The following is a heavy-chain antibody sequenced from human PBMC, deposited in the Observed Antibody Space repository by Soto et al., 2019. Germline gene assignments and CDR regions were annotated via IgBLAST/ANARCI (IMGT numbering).Heavy chain of an antibody. CDR2: IYYSGST. Sequence: SVTMCFPCSVYGSSISSYYCSLIWHPPGKGLEWIGYIYYSGSTNYNSSLKSRVTISVDTSKNQFSLKLSFVTAAYTAVYYCARVYGGYADYWGQGALVTVS. D-gene: IGHD5-12*01. CDR3: ARVYGGYADY. CDR1: GSSISSYY. V-gene: IGHV4-59*01. J-gene: IGHJ4*02.